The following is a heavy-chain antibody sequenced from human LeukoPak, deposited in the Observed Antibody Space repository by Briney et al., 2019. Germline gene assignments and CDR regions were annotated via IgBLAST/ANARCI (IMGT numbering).Heavy chain of an antibody. D-gene: IGHD2-21*02. V-gene: IGHV3-66*01. CDR3: ARVMTAITNWFDP. CDR2: IYRDGST. Sequence: GGSLRLSCAASGFTVRSNYASWVRPAPGKGLEWVSSIYRDGSTYYADSVKGRFTISRDNSKNTLNLQMNNLRVEDTVVYYCARVMTAITNWFDPWGQGTLVTVSS. J-gene: IGHJ5*02. CDR1: GFTVRSNY.